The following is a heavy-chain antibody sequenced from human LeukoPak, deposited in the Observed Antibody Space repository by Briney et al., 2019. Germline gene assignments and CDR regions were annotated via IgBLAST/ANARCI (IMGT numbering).Heavy chain of an antibody. V-gene: IGHV3-30*02. D-gene: IGHD2-2*01. J-gene: IGHJ4*02. CDR2: IRYDGSNK. CDR1: GFTFSSYG. CDR3: AKDTELLPVATASLFDY. Sequence: GGSLRLSCAASGFTFSSYGMHWVRQAPGKGLEWVAFIRYDGSNKYYADSVKGRFTISRDNSKNTLYLQMNSLRAEDTAVYYCAKDTELLPVATASLFDYWGQGTLVTVSS.